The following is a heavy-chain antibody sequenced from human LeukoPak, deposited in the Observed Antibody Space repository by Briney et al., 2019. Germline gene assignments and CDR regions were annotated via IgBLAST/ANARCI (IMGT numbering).Heavy chain of an antibody. V-gene: IGHV1-18*01. CDR2: ISAYNGNT. D-gene: IGHD3-16*01. J-gene: IGHJ4*02. Sequence: ATLKLSCKASGYTFTSYGISWVRQAPGQGLEWMGCISAYNGNTNYAQMLQGRVTMTTVTSTSTAYMELRCLRSDDTAVYYCARWLWRGSRPSNPFDYWGQGTLVTVSS. CDR1: GYTFTSYG. CDR3: ARWLWRGSRPSNPFDY.